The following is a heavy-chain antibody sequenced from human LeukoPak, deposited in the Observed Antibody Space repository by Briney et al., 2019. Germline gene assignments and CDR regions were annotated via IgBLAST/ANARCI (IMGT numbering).Heavy chain of an antibody. J-gene: IGHJ4*02. CDR3: ARGVLGRCFDY. CDR2: ISSSGSTT. D-gene: IGHD7-27*01. V-gene: IGHV3-48*03. Sequence: GGSLRLSCAASGFTFGSYGMNWVRQAPGKGLEWVSYISSSGSTTLYADPVKGRFTISRDNTKNSLYLQTNSLRAEDTALYFCARGVLGRCFDYWGQGTLVTVSS. CDR1: GFTFGSYG.